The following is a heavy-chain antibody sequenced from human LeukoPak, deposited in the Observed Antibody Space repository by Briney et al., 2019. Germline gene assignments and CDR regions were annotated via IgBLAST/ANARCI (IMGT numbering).Heavy chain of an antibody. CDR1: GGSISSYY. V-gene: IGHV4-59*01. D-gene: IGHD1-26*01. Sequence: SETLSLTCTVSGGSISSYYWSWIRQPPGKGLEWIGYIYYSGSTNYNPSLKSRVTISVDTSKNQFSLKLSSVTAADTAVYCCARSAQKYSGSYYQWGQGTLVTVSS. J-gene: IGHJ4*02. CDR2: IYYSGST. CDR3: ARSAQKYSGSYYQ.